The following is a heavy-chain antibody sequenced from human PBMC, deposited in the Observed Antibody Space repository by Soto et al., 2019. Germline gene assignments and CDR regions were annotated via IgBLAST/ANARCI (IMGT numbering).Heavy chain of an antibody. Sequence: QVQLVESGGGLVKPGGSLRLSCAASGFTFSNYYMTWIRQAPGKGLECLSYISSREVTVYYADSVKGRFTISRDNTKNSIDLQMTTLRDEDTAVYYCARVSASGWHVNGRDYFDSWGQGTLVTVSS. V-gene: IGHV3-11*01. J-gene: IGHJ4*02. D-gene: IGHD6-19*01. CDR3: ARVSASGWHVNGRDYFDS. CDR1: GFTFSNYY. CDR2: ISSREVTV.